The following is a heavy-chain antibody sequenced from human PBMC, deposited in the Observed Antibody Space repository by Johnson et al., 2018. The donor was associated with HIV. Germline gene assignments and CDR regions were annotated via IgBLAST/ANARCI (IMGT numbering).Heavy chain of an antibody. CDR3: ARSGPNWAFDF. D-gene: IGHD1-1*01. Sequence: VQLVESGGGLVQPGGSLRLSCAASGFTFSSYAMHWVRQAPGQGLVWVSRISSDGSSTHYADSVKGRFTISRDNARNTMFVQMNSLRAEDTAVYYCARSGPNWAFDFWGRGTMVTVSS. V-gene: IGHV3-74*02. CDR2: ISSDGSST. J-gene: IGHJ3*01. CDR1: GFTFSSYA.